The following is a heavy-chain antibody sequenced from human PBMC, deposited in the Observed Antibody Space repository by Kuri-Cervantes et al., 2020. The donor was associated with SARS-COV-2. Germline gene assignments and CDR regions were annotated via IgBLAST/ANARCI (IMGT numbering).Heavy chain of an antibody. D-gene: IGHD6-6*01. J-gene: IGHJ4*02. V-gene: IGHV4-30-2*01. CDR2: IFHSGSA. CDR1: GGSISSGDYY. CDR3: ASIAARPHFDY. Sequence: SETLSLTCTVSGGSISSGDYYWNWFRQPPGKGLEWIGYIFHSGSAYYNPSLKSRVTISIDKSKNQFSLKLSSVTAADTAVYYCASIAARPHFDYWGQGTLVTVSS.